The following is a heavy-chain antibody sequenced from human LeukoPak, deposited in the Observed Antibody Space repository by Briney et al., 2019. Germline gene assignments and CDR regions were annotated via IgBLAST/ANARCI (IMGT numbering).Heavy chain of an antibody. J-gene: IGHJ2*01. D-gene: IGHD3-10*01. CDR3: AKDMVWGWFFDL. CDR2: ISSSSGYT. V-gene: IGHV3-11*06. CDR1: GFTFNDYY. Sequence: GGSLRLSCAASGFTFNDYYMSWIRQAPGKGLEWISYISSSSGYTKYADSVKGRFTISRDNAKNSLYLQMNSLRAEDTAVYYCAKDMVWGWFFDLWGRGTLVTVSS.